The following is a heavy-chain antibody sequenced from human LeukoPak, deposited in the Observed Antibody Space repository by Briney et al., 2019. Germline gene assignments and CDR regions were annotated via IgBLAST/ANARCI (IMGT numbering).Heavy chain of an antibody. CDR2: INHSGST. V-gene: IGHV4-34*01. D-gene: IGHD3-3*01. CDR1: GGSFSGYY. Sequence: SETLSLTCAVYGGSFSGYYWSWIRQPPGKGLEWIGEINHSGSTNYNPSLKSRVTILVDTSKNQFSLKLSSVTAADAAVYYCARDGDFWSGYYDYWGQGTLVTVSS. CDR3: ARDGDFWSGYYDY. J-gene: IGHJ4*02.